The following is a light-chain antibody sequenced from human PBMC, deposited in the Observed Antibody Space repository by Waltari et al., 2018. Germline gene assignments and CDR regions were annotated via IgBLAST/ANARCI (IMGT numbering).Light chain of an antibody. CDR1: QSIGRA. CDR3: QRNDRLPVT. J-gene: IGKJ1*01. V-gene: IGKV3-20*01. Sequence: EIVLTQSPGTLSLSPGERATLSCRASQSIGRALNWYQQKPGQAPRLLIYGASTRATGIPDRFSGSGFGTDFSLTISRLEPEDFAVYYCQRNDRLPVTFGQGTKVEIK. CDR2: GAS.